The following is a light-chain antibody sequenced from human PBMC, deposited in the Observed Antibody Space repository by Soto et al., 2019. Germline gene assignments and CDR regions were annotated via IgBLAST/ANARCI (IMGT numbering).Light chain of an antibody. J-gene: IGKJ2*01. CDR2: GAS. CDR1: QRVSSSY. V-gene: IGKV3-20*01. Sequence: EIVLTQSPGTLSLSPGERATLSCRASQRVSSSYLAWYQQKPGQAPRLLIYGASTRATGIPDRFSGSGSGTDFTHTISRLEPEDFAVYFCHRYGSSPPFTFGQGTKVEI. CDR3: HRYGSSPPFT.